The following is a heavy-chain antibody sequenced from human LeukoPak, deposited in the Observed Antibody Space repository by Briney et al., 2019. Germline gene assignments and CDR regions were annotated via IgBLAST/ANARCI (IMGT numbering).Heavy chain of an antibody. CDR3: AASVVVVAARDY. CDR1: GGSFSGYY. CDR2: INHSGST. Sequence: SETLSLTCAVYGGSFSGYYWSWIRQPPGKGLEWIGEINHSGSTNYNPSLKSRVTISVDTSKNQFSLKLSSVPAADTAVYYCAASVVVVAARDYWGQGTLVTVSS. J-gene: IGHJ4*02. V-gene: IGHV4-34*01. D-gene: IGHD2-15*01.